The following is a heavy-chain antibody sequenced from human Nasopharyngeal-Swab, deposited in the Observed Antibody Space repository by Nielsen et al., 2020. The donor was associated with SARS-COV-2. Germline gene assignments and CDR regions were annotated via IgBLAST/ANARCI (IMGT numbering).Heavy chain of an antibody. D-gene: IGHD5-24*01. CDR3: ARDHLTIYYYGMDV. CDR2: INWNGGST. J-gene: IGHJ6*02. V-gene: IGHV3-20*04. Sequence: GESLKISCAASGFTFDDYGMSWVRQAPGKGLEWVSGINWNGGSTGYADSVKGRFTISRDNAKNSLYLQMNSLRAEDTAVYYCARDHLTIYYYGMDVWGQGTTVTVSS. CDR1: GFTFDDYG.